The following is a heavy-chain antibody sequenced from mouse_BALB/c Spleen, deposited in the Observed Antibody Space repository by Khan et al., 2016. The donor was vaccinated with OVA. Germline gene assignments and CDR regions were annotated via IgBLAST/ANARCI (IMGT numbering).Heavy chain of an antibody. CDR2: IWGGGST. CDR1: GFSLSDYG. J-gene: IGHJ4*01. CDR3: AKGVWSYYYTLDY. Sequence: QVQLKESGPGLVAPSQNLSITCTVSGFSLSDYGVSWIRQPPGKGLEWLGVIWGGGSTSYNSAHKSRLSISKDNSKSKVFLKMSSLQSDDTAMFYCAKGVWSYYYTLDYWGQGTSVTVSS. V-gene: IGHV2-6-5*01.